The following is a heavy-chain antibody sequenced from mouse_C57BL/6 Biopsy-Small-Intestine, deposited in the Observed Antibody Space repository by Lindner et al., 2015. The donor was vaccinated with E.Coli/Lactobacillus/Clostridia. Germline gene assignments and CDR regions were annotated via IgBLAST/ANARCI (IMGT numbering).Heavy chain of an antibody. J-gene: IGHJ4*01. CDR2: ISVYNGYA. D-gene: IGHD1-1*02. V-gene: IGHV1-84*02. Sequence: SVKVSCKASGYTFTDHGISWVRQAPGQGLEWMGWISVYNGYANYAQNLQGRVTMTSDTSTSTVYMELRSLRSDDTAVYYCVRDVCSGGRCSGPAGGDPWGQGTLVTVSS. CDR3: VRDVCSGGRCSGPAGGDP. CDR1: GYTFTDHG.